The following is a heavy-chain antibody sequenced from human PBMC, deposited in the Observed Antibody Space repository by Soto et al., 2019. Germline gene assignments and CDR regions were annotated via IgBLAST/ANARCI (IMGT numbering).Heavy chain of an antibody. V-gene: IGHV3-23*01. J-gene: IGHJ4*02. Sequence: GGSLRLSCAASGFGFSSYAMNWVRQAPGKGLEWVAVISVSESGGYTYYADSVKGRFTISRDNSENTLYLQMDSLRPADTAVYYCAKGGGYSYGYHFDFWGQGTLVTVSS. CDR3: AKGGGYSYGYHFDF. CDR2: ISVSESGGYT. D-gene: IGHD5-18*01. CDR1: GFGFSSYA.